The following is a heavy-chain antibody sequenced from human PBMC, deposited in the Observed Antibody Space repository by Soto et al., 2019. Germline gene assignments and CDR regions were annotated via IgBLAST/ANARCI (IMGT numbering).Heavy chain of an antibody. J-gene: IGHJ4*02. CDR1: GDSVANGGYF. CDR2: IHNSGRP. V-gene: IGHV4-30-4*01. CDR3: AGGPTTEKVDS. Sequence: TLSRTCSVSGDSVANGGYFGRWIHQSPGKGLEWIGHIHNSGRPYNNPSLKSRVTISADTSMNQFSLALTSVTAADTAMYNCAGGPTTEKVDSWRKGIQVTV.